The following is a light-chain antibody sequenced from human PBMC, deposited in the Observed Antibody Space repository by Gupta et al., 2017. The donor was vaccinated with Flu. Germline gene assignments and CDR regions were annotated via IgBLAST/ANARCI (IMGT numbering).Light chain of an antibody. CDR3: QKPDTGFVSFF. Sequence: YALTPPPPVSVSPGETARITCSGDSLTKLRSFWYQQKAGQAPVLIIYKDTERPSGIPERFSASTSGTTATLTISGVQAEDEADDYCQKPDTGFVSFFFGGGTKLTVL. CDR2: KDT. CDR1: SLTKLR. J-gene: IGLJ2*01. V-gene: IGLV3-25*02.